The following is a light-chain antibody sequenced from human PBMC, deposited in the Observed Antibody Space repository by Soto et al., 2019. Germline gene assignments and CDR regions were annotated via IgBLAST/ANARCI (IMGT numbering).Light chain of an antibody. CDR2: DVS. CDR3: CSYANTFDFV. CDR1: SSDVGSYNY. V-gene: IGLV2-11*01. Sequence: QSVLTQPRSVSGSLGQSVTISCTGTSSDVGSYNYVSWFQHNPGKAPKLLIYDVSKRPSGVPDRFSGSKSGNTASLTISGLQADDEVDYYCCSYANTFDFVFGTGTKLTVL. J-gene: IGLJ1*01.